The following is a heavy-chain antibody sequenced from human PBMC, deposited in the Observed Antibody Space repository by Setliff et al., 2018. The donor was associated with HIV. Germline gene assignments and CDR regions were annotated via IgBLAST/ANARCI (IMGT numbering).Heavy chain of an antibody. D-gene: IGHD3-22*01. CDR2: IYSNGNT. CDR1: GGSISSRSYY. V-gene: IGHV4-61*02. CDR3: ARQIWNESPGYGFDP. Sequence: SETLSLTCTVSGGSISSRSYYWSWLRQPAGKGLEWIGRIYSNGNTDYNPSLKSRVTISEDTSKNQFSLKVNSVTAADTAVYYCARQIWNESPGYGFDPWGQGTLVTVSS. J-gene: IGHJ5*02.